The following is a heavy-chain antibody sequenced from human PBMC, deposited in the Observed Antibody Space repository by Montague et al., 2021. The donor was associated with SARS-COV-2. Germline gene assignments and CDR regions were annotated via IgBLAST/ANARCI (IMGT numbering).Heavy chain of an antibody. CDR1: GFTFGDYG. Sequence: SLRLSCAASGFTFGDYGMSWVRQAPGKGLEWVSGINWNGGSTGYADSVKGRFTISRDNAKNSLYLQMNSLRAEDTALYYCARAGWDYYYGMDVWGQGTTVIVSS. D-gene: IGHD1-26*01. V-gene: IGHV3-20*04. J-gene: IGHJ6*02. CDR2: INWNGGST. CDR3: ARAGWDYYYGMDV.